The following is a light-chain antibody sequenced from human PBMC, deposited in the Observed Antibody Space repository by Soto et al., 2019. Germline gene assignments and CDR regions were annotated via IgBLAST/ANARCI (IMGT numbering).Light chain of an antibody. CDR3: QQRSNWPPT. CDR2: DAS. J-gene: IGKJ3*01. CDR1: QSVSSY. Sequence: EIVLTQSPATPSLSPGVRASLSCSASQSVSSYLAWYQQKPGQAPRLLIYDASNRATAIPARFSGSGSGTDFTLTISSLEPEDFAVYYCQQRSNWPPTFGPGTKVDIK. V-gene: IGKV3-11*01.